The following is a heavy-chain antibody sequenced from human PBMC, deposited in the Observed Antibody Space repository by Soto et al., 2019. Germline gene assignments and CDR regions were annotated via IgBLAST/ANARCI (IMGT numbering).Heavy chain of an antibody. V-gene: IGHV5-51*01. J-gene: IGHJ3*02. CDR3: TRRINGTTRGNAFDI. D-gene: IGHD1-20*01. CDR2: IYPGDSDT. Sequence: PGESLKISCKGSGYRFSSYWIGWVRQMPGKGLEWMGIIYPGDSDTRYSPSFQGQVTISADKSISTAYLQWSSLKASDTAMYYCTRRINGTTRGNAFDIWGQGTMVTVSS. CDR1: GYRFSSYW.